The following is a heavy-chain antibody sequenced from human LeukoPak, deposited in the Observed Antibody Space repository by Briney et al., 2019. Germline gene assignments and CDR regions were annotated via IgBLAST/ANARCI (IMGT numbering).Heavy chain of an antibody. J-gene: IGHJ4*02. CDR3: ARGGGWLIEN. CDR1: GFTFSSSW. Sequence: GGSLRLSCAASGFTFSSSWMTWVRQAPGKGLEWVANIKQDGSEENYLDSVTGRFTISRDNAKNSVYLQMNSLRVEDTAVYYCARGGGWLIENWGQGTLVTVSS. CDR2: IKQDGSEE. V-gene: IGHV3-7*01. D-gene: IGHD6-19*01.